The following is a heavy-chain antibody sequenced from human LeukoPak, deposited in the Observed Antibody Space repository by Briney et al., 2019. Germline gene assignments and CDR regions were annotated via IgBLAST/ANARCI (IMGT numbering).Heavy chain of an antibody. J-gene: IGHJ4*02. CDR1: GYTFTSYY. V-gene: IGHV1-46*01. CDR2: INPSGGST. CDR3: ASRGYSGYAVFDY. Sequence: ASVKVSCKASGYTFTSYYVHWVRQAPGQGLEWMGIINPSGGSTSYAQKFQGRVAMTRDTSTSTVYMELSSLRSEDTAVYYCASRGYSGYAVFDYWGQGTLVTVSS. D-gene: IGHD5-12*01.